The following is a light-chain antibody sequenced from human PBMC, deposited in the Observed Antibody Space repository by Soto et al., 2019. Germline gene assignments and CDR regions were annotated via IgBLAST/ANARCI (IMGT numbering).Light chain of an antibody. CDR3: QQRSSWPLT. CDR2: DVS. CDR1: QGVSTY. Sequence: EIVLTQSPATLSLSPGEGATLSCRASQGVSTYLAWYQQKPGQPPRLLIYDVSNRATGIPARFSGGGSGTDFTLTISSLEPEDSAVYYCQQRSSWPLTFGGGTKWISN. V-gene: IGKV3-11*01. J-gene: IGKJ4*01.